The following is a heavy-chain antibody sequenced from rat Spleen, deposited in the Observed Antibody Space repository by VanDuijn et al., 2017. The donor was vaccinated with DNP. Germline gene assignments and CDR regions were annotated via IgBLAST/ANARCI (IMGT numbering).Heavy chain of an antibody. D-gene: IGHD1-1*01. J-gene: IGHJ2*01. Sequence: EVQLVESGGGLVQPGGSLKLSCAASGFTFSNYDMAWVRQVPGKGLEWLGAITGSGGGNTYYRDSVKGRFTISRDNAKNTQYLQMDSLRSEDTATYYCARHRVLQWYFDYWGQGVMVTVSS. CDR3: ARHRVLQWYFDY. V-gene: IGHV5S13*01. CDR2: ITGSGGGNT. CDR1: GFTFSNYD.